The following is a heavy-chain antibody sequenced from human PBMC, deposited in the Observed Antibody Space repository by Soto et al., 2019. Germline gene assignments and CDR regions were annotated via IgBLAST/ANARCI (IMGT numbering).Heavy chain of an antibody. D-gene: IGHD2-21*02. CDR1: GGSFSGFY. CDR2: INHSGTT. J-gene: IGHJ6*02. CDR3: ARADRTLVTSYGLDV. Sequence: PSETLSLACAVSGGSFSGFYWTWIRQPPGEGLEWIGEINHSGTTNFNPSLRSRLTISLDSSKKHFSLKLTSITAAAAAVYYCARADRTLVTSYGLDVWGQGTTVTVSS. V-gene: IGHV4-34*01.